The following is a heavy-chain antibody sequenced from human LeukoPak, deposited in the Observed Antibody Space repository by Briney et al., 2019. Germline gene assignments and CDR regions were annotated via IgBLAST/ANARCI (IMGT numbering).Heavy chain of an antibody. CDR2: INSDGTTI. CDR1: GFTFSTSW. J-gene: IGHJ4*02. CDR3: AKDRGVHFDY. D-gene: IGHD3-16*01. V-gene: IGHV3-74*01. Sequence: TGGSLRLSCAASGFTFSTSWMHWVRQAPGKGLVWVSRINSDGTTIDYADSVKGRFTISRDNSKNSLYLQMNSLRTEDTALYYCAKDRGVHFDYWGQGTLVTVSS.